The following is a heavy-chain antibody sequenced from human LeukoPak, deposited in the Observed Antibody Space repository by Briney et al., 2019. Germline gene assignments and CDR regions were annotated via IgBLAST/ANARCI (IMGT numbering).Heavy chain of an antibody. CDR1: GFTFSSYA. J-gene: IGHJ4*02. CDR2: ISYDGSNK. D-gene: IGHD6-19*01. V-gene: IGHV3-30*04. CDR3: ARDTSVAGLFDY. Sequence: GGSLRLSCEASGFTFSSYAMHWVRQAPGKGLEWVAVISYDGSNKYYADSVKGRFTISRDNSKNTLYLQMNSLRAEDTAVYYCARDTSVAGLFDYWGQGTLVTVSS.